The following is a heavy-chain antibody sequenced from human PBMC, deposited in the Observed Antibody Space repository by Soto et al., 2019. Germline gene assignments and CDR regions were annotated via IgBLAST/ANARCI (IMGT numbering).Heavy chain of an antibody. CDR1: GYTFNYYA. D-gene: IGHD5-18*01. V-gene: IGHV1-3*04. J-gene: IGHJ4*02. Sequence: QVHLVQSGAEVKKPGASVRISCKASGYTFNYYAIHWLRQAPGQRLEWMGMVNTGNGNTKYSQNCQGRVTVTRDTSANTAYLELSSLRSEDTAIYYCARGVQLPPSPDFWGQGTLVTVSS. CDR3: ARGVQLPPSPDF. CDR2: VNTGNGNT.